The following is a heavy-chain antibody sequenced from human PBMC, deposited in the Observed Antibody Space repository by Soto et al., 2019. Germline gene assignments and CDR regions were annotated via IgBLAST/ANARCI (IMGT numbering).Heavy chain of an antibody. D-gene: IGHD2-15*01. V-gene: IGHV3-23*01. CDR1: GFTFSSYA. Sequence: GGSLRLSCAASGFTFSSYAMSWVRQAPGKGLEWVSAISGSGGSTYYADSVKGRFTISRDNSKNTLYLQMNSLRAEDTAVYYCAKGRGYCSGGSCLILRWFDPWGQGTLVTVSS. J-gene: IGHJ5*02. CDR2: ISGSGGST. CDR3: AKGRGYCSGGSCLILRWFDP.